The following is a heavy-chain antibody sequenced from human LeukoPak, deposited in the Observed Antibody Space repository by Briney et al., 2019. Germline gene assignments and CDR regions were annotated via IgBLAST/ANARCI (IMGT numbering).Heavy chain of an antibody. CDR1: GFTFSSYS. J-gene: IGHJ4*02. CDR2: ISSSSSTI. CDR3: TRARAEFYDY. Sequence: PGGSLRLSCAASGFTFSSYSMNWVRQAPGKGLEWVSYISSSSSTIYYADSVKGRFTISRDNAKNSLYLQMNSLKTEDTAVYYCTRARAEFYDYWGQGTLVTVSS. V-gene: IGHV3-48*01. D-gene: IGHD2/OR15-2a*01.